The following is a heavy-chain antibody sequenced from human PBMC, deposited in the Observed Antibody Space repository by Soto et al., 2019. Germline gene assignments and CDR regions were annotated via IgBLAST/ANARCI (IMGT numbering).Heavy chain of an antibody. CDR3: AREVASYDSSGYFDY. CDR2: ISYDGNNK. D-gene: IGHD3-22*01. V-gene: IGHV3-30-3*01. J-gene: IGHJ4*02. Sequence: PGGSLRLSCAASGFTFSSSAFHWVRQAPGKGLEWVSLISYDGNNKYYADSVKGRFTISRDNSKNTLYLQMNSLRTEDTAIYYCAREVASYDSSGYFDYWGQGTLVTVS. CDR1: GFTFSSSA.